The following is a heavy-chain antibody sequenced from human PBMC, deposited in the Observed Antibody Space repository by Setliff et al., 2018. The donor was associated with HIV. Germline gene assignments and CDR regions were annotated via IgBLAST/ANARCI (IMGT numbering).Heavy chain of an antibody. CDR3: ARVSSTYWYSIFRNYYYHMDV. Sequence: SETLSLTCTVSAGSISSSNYYWGWIRQPPGKGLEWIGSIHYSYSSGSTYYNPSLKSRVTISVDTSKNQFSLKLTSVTAADTAVYYCARVSSTYWYSIFRNYYYHMDVWGKGTTVTVS. D-gene: IGHD2-8*02. J-gene: IGHJ6*03. CDR1: AGSISSSNYY. V-gene: IGHV4-39*07. CDR2: IHYSYSSGST.